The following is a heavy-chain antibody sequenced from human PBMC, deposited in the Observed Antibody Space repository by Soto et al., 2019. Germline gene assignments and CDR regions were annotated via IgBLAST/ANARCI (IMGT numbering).Heavy chain of an antibody. V-gene: IGHV1-58*01. CDR3: AVTRTWGIPRLGMDV. D-gene: IGHD6-13*01. Sequence: SVKVSCKASGFTFTSSAVQWVRQARGQRLEWIGWIVVGSGNTNYAQKFQERVTITRDMSTSTAYMELSSLRSEDTAVYYCAVTRTWGIPRLGMDVWGQGTTVTVS. J-gene: IGHJ6*02. CDR2: IVVGSGNT. CDR1: GFTFTSSA.